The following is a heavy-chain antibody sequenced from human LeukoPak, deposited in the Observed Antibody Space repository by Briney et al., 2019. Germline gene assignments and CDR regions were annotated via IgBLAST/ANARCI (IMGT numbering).Heavy chain of an antibody. D-gene: IGHD6-19*01. J-gene: IGHJ4*02. V-gene: IGHV1-2*02. Sequence: GASVKVSCKASGYTFTGYYMHWVRQASGQGLEWMGWINPNSGGTNYAQKFQGRVTMTRGTSISTAYMELSRPRSDDTAVYYCARPYSSGWYYFDYWGQGTLVTVSS. CDR3: ARPYSSGWYYFDY. CDR1: GYTFTGYY. CDR2: INPNSGGT.